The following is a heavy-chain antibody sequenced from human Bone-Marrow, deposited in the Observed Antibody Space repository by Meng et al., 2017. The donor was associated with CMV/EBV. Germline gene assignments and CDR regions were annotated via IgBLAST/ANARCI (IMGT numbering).Heavy chain of an antibody. V-gene: IGHV1-45*02. J-gene: IGHJ6*02. D-gene: IGHD2-15*01. CDR2: ITPFNGNT. Sequence: SVKVSCKASGYTFTYRYLHWVRQAPGQALEWMGWITPFNGNTNYAQKFQDRVTITRDRSMSTAYMELRSLRSDDTAVYYCARVPSYCSGGSCWQNGMDVWGQGTTVTGSS. CDR1: GYTFTYRY. CDR3: ARVPSYCSGGSCWQNGMDV.